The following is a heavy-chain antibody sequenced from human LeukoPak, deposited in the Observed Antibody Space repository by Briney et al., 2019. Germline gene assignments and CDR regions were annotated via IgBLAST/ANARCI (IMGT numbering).Heavy chain of an antibody. J-gene: IGHJ4*02. CDR1: GFTFSSYA. Sequence: GSLLLSCAASGFTFSSYAMSWVRQAPGKGLEWVSSISSSSSYIYYADSVKGRFTISGDNAKNSLYLQMSSLGAEDTAVYYCASSLGAPLDYWGQGTLVTVSS. CDR3: ASSLGAPLDY. CDR2: ISSSSSYI. D-gene: IGHD1-26*01. V-gene: IGHV3-21*01.